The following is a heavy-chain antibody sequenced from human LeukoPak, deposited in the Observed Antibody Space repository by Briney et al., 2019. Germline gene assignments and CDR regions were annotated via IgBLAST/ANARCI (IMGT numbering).Heavy chain of an antibody. Sequence: GRSLRLSCAASGFAFSTYGMHWVRQAPGKGLEWVAVIWYDGSNQYYADSVKGRFTISRDNSKNTLYLQMNSLRAEDTAVYYCARDATYCSGGSCSNFDYWGHGTLVTVSS. CDR2: IWYDGSNQ. V-gene: IGHV3-33*01. CDR1: GFAFSTYG. D-gene: IGHD2-15*01. J-gene: IGHJ4*01. CDR3: ARDATYCSGGSCSNFDY.